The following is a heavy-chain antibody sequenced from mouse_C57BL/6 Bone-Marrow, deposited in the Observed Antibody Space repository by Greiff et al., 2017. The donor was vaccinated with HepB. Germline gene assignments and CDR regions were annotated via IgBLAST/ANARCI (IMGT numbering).Heavy chain of an antibody. CDR3: ARRGYEDWYFDV. CDR2: INPGSGGT. CDR1: GYAFTNYL. D-gene: IGHD3-1*01. Sequence: VQLQESGAELVRPGTSVKVSCKASGYAFTNYLIEWVKQRPGQGLEWIGVINPGSGGTNYNEKFKGKATLTADKSSSTAYMQLSSLTSEDSAVYFGARRGYEDWYFDVWGTGTTVTVSS. J-gene: IGHJ1*03. V-gene: IGHV1-54*01.